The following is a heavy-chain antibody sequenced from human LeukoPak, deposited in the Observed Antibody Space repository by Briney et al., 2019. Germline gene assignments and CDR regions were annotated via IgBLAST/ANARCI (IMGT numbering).Heavy chain of an antibody. CDR2: INPSGGST. CDR3: ARDWRPTTVTMAYYFDY. CDR1: GYTFTSYY. Sequence: ASVKVSCKASGYTFTSYYMHWVRQAPGQGLEWMGIINPSGGSTSYAQKFQGRVTMARDTSTSTVYMELSSLRSEDTAVYYCARDWRPTTVTMAYYFDYWGQGTLVTVSS. D-gene: IGHD4-17*01. V-gene: IGHV1-46*01. J-gene: IGHJ4*02.